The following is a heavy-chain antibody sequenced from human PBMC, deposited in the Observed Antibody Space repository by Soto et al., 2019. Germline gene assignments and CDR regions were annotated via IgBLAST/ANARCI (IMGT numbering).Heavy chain of an antibody. CDR3: AFASPIVATVGAVDY. CDR1: EFTFSSYA. V-gene: IGHV3-23*01. CDR2: ISGSGGST. J-gene: IGHJ4*02. Sequence: EVQLLESGGGLVQPGGSLRLSCAASEFTFSSYAMSWVRQAPGKGLEWVSAISGSGGSTYYADSVMDRFTISRDNSEKTLYLQMNSLRAEDTAVYYCAFASPIVATVGAVDYWGQATLFTVSA. D-gene: IGHD5-12*01.